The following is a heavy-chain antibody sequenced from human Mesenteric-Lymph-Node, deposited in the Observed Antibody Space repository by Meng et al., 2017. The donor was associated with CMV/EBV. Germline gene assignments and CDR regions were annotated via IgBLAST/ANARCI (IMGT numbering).Heavy chain of an antibody. CDR1: GGSISNNDW. D-gene: IGHD5-18*01. CDR3: ASGLDTGYWHGFDF. V-gene: IGHV4-4*02. J-gene: IGHJ4*02. Sequence: VSGGSISNNDWWSWVRQPPGKGLEWIGEIYHSGSTNYDPSLKSRITISLDKSKKQFSLKLTSVTAADTAIYYCASGLDTGYWHGFDFWGQGTLVTVSS. CDR2: IYHSGST.